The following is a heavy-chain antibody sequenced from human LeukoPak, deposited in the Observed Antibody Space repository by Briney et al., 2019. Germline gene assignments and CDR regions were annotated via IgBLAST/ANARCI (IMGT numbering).Heavy chain of an antibody. CDR1: VYTFTNFG. CDR3: ARGTSWPPYFFDY. Sequence: ASVTVSFTPSVYTFTNFGVTWVGQAPGQGLEWMGSISAYNCNTNYPQNLQGRLTMTTDTSTSTAYMELRSLRSDDTAVYYCARGTSWPPYFFDYWGQGTLVTVSS. J-gene: IGHJ4*02. D-gene: IGHD6-13*01. CDR2: ISAYNCNT. V-gene: IGHV1-18*01.